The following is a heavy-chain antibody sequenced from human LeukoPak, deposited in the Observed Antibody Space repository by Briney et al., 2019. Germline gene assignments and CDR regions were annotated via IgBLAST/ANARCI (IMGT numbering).Heavy chain of an antibody. CDR3: ARSVGDRTYYFDY. Sequence: SVKVSCKASRGTFSSYAISWVRQAPGQGLEWMGGIIPIFGTANYAQKFQGRVTITTDESTSTAYMELSSLRSEGTAVYYCARSVGDRTYYFDYWGQGTLVTVCS. CDR1: RGTFSSYA. D-gene: IGHD2-21*02. CDR2: IIPIFGTA. V-gene: IGHV1-69*05. J-gene: IGHJ4*02.